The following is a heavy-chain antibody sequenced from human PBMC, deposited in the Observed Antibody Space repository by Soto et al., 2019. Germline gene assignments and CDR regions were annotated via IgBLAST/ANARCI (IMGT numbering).Heavy chain of an antibody. V-gene: IGHV3-30-3*01. CDR3: ARVSIAVAGISYYFDY. CDR2: VSHDGSNE. Sequence: QVQLVESGGGVVQPGRSLRLSCADSGFTFSSCAMHWVRQAPGKGLEWVAVVSHDGSNEYYADSVKGRVTISRDNSINTVYLQMNSLRAEDTAVYYCARVSIAVAGISYYFDYWGQGTLVTVSS. CDR1: GFTFSSCA. D-gene: IGHD6-19*01. J-gene: IGHJ4*02.